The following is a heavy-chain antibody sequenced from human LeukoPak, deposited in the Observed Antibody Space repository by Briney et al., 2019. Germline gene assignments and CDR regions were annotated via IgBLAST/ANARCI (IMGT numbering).Heavy chain of an antibody. Sequence: GGSLRLSCAASGFTFSSYAMSWVRQAPGKGLEWVSAISGSGGSTYYADSVKGRFTISRDNSKNTLYLQMNSLQAEDTAVYYCTTDWGTVTTYVRAFDVWGHGTMVTVSS. D-gene: IGHD3-16*01. CDR3: TTDWGTVTTYVRAFDV. V-gene: IGHV3-23*01. CDR1: GFTFSSYA. J-gene: IGHJ3*01. CDR2: ISGSGGST.